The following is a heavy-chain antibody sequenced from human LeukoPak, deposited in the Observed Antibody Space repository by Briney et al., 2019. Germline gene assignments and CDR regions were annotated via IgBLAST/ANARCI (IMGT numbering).Heavy chain of an antibody. V-gene: IGHV3-13*01. CDR3: AREGRGSSADAFDI. CDR1: GFTFSRYE. J-gene: IGHJ3*02. D-gene: IGHD3-16*01. CDR2: VGIVGDT. Sequence: GGSLRLSCAASGFTFSRYEMHWVRQVAGKGLEWVSAVGIVGDTFYSGSVKGRFTISIENAEKYLFLQMNSLRAGDTAVYYCAREGRGSSADAFDIWGQGTMVTVSS.